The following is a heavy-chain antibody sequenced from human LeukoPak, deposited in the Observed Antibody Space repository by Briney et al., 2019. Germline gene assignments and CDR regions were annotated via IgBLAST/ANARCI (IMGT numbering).Heavy chain of an antibody. CDR3: AKERNSSGWYLAHYYY. J-gene: IGHJ4*02. D-gene: IGHD6-19*01. CDR1: GFTFSTYA. V-gene: IGHV3-23*01. CDR2: ISDTGGST. Sequence: GGSLRLSCAASGFTFSTYAMSWVRQAPGKGLEWVSTISDTGGSTYNADSVKGRFTISRDNSKNTPYLQMNSLRAEDTAVYYCAKERNSSGWYLAHYYYWGQGTLVTVSS.